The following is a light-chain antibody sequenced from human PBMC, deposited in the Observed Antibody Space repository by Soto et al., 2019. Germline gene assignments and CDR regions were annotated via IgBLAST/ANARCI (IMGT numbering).Light chain of an antibody. J-gene: IGKJ1*01. CDR2: QAS. CDR3: QQYAGHSWA. Sequence: DIQMTQSPSTLSAFVGDRVTITCRASQNIDSWLAWYQHKPGQAPTLLIYQASILQTGVPSRFSGSGSGTEFSLAISSLQPDDFATYYCQQYAGHSWAFGQGTKLETK. V-gene: IGKV1-5*03. CDR1: QNIDSW.